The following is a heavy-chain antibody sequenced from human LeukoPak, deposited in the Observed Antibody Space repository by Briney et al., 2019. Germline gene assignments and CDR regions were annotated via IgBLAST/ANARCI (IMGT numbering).Heavy chain of an antibody. CDR1: GFTFSSYW. V-gene: IGHV3-74*01. J-gene: IGHJ4*02. D-gene: IGHD1-26*01. Sequence: GGSLRLSCAASGFTFSSYWMHWVRQAPGEGLVWVSRVNSDGSRTDYADSVKGRITISRDNAKNTLYLQMNSLRAEDTAVYYCTRSLNSGSYPDYWGQGTLVTVSS. CDR3: TRSLNSGSYPDY. CDR2: VNSDGSRT.